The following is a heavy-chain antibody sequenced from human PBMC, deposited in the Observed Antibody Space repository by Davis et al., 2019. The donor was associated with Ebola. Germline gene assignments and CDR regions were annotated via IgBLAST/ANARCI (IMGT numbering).Heavy chain of an antibody. Sequence: ASVEVSCKASGGTFSSYAISWVRQAPGQGLEWMGWISAYNGNTNYAQKLQGRVTMTTDTSTSTAYMELRSLRSDDTAVYYCARDSAHHYDFWSGYYTGMSLGYYYGMDVWGQGTTVTVSS. J-gene: IGHJ6*02. CDR1: GGTFSSYA. CDR2: ISAYNGNT. V-gene: IGHV1-18*01. CDR3: ARDSAHHYDFWSGYYTGMSLGYYYGMDV. D-gene: IGHD3-3*01.